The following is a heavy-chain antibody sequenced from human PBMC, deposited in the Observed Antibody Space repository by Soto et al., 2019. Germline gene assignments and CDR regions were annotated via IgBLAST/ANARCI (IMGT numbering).Heavy chain of an antibody. CDR3: ARLGEMIGFDY. CDR1: GGSISSSSYY. Sequence: QLQLQESGPGLVKPSETLSLTCTVSGGSISSSSYYWGWIRQPPGKGLEWIGSIYYSGSTYYNPSLKSRVTISVDTSKNQFSLKLSSVTAADTAVYYCARLGEMIGFDYWGQGTLVTVSS. D-gene: IGHD2-21*01. CDR2: IYYSGST. V-gene: IGHV4-39*01. J-gene: IGHJ4*02.